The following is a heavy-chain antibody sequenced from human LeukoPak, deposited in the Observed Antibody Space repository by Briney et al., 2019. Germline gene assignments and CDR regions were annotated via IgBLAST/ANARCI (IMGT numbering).Heavy chain of an antibody. V-gene: IGHV3-30-3*01. J-gene: IGHJ1*01. Sequence: SGGSLRLSCAASGFTFSSYAMHWVRQAPGKGLEWVAVISYDGSNKYYADSVKGRFTISRDNSKNTLYPQMNSLRAEDTAVYYCARDLGSSSLLPYFQHWGQGTLVTVSS. CDR3: ARDLGSSSLLPYFQH. CDR2: ISYDGSNK. CDR1: GFTFSSYA. D-gene: IGHD6-6*01.